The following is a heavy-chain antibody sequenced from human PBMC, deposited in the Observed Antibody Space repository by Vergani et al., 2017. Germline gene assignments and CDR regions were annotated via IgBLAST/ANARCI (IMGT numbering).Heavy chain of an antibody. V-gene: IGHV3-21*04. J-gene: IGHJ3*02. CDR3: ARFLVYSSSERAFDI. Sequence: EVQLVESGGGLVKPGGSLRLSCAASGFTFSSYSMNWVRQAPGKGLEWVSSISSSSSYIYYADSVKGRFTISRDNAKNSLYLQMNSLRAEDTAVYYCARFLVYSSSERAFDIWGQGTMVTVSS. CDR1: GFTFSSYS. CDR2: ISSSSSYI. D-gene: IGHD6-13*01.